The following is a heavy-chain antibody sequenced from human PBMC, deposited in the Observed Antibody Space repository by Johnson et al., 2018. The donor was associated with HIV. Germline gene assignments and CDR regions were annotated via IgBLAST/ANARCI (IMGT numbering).Heavy chain of an antibody. CDR3: ASISLGSEDDAFDI. CDR2: INHDGSEK. Sequence: VQLVESGGGLVQPGGSRRLSCAASGFMFGTYWMSWVRQGPGKGLEWVGNINHDGSEKYYVGSVKGRFTISRDNTKNSLYLQMNSLRAEDTAVYYCASISLGSEDDAFDIWGQGTMVTVSS. V-gene: IGHV3-7*02. D-gene: IGHD3-10*01. J-gene: IGHJ3*02. CDR1: GFMFGTYW.